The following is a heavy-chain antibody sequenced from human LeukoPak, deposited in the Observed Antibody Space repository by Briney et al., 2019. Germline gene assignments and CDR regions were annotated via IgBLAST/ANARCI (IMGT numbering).Heavy chain of an antibody. J-gene: IGHJ6*02. CDR1: GYTFTGYY. CDR2: INPNSGGT. CDR3: ARLYDYVWGSYTGMDV. V-gene: IGHV1-2*02. D-gene: IGHD3-16*01. Sequence: ASVKVSCKASGYTFTGYYMHWVRQAPGQGLEWMGWINPNSGGTNYAQKFQGRVTMTRDTSISTAYMELSRLRSDDTAVYYCARLYDYVWGSYTGMDVWGQGTTVTVSS.